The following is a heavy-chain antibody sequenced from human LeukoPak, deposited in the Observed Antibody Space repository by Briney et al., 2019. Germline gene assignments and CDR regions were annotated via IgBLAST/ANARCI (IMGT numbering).Heavy chain of an antibody. V-gene: IGHV3-53*01. J-gene: IGHJ2*01. CDR3: ARDLQASYYDSSGYHSTAGWYFDL. Sequence: GGSLRLSCAASGFTVSSNYMSWVRQAPGKGLEWVSVIYSGGSTYYADSVKGRFTISRDNSKNTLYLQMNSLRAEDTAVYYCARDLQASYYDSSGYHSTAGWYFDLWGRGTLVTVSS. CDR1: GFTVSSNY. CDR2: IYSGGST. D-gene: IGHD3-22*01.